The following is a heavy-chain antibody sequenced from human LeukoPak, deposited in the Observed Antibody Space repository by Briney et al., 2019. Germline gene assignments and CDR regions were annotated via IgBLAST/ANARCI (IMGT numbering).Heavy chain of an antibody. Sequence: RGSLRLSCAASGFTFSSYWMHWVRQAPGKGLVWVSRINSDGSSTSYADSVKGRFTISRDNAKNTLYLQMNSLRAEDTAVYYCARAMIVVSNQFDYWGQGTLVTVSS. CDR2: INSDGSST. CDR1: GFTFSSYW. V-gene: IGHV3-74*01. CDR3: ARAMIVVSNQFDY. D-gene: IGHD3-22*01. J-gene: IGHJ4*02.